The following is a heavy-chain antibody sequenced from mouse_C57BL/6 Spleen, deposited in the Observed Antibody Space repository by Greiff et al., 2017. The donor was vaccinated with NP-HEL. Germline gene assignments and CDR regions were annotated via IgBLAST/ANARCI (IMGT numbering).Heavy chain of an antibody. Sequence: EVQVVESGGGLVKPGGSLKLSCAASGFTFSDYGMHWVRQAPEKGLEWVAYISSGSSTIYSADTVKGRFTISRDNAKNTLFLQMSSLRSEDTAMYYCARSNYGSRYFDVWGTGTTVTVSS. CDR1: GFTFSDYG. J-gene: IGHJ1*03. CDR3: ARSNYGSRYFDV. V-gene: IGHV5-17*01. D-gene: IGHD1-1*01. CDR2: ISSGSSTI.